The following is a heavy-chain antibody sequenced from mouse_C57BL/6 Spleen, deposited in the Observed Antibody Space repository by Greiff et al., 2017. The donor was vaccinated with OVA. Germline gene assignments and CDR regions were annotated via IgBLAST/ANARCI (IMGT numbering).Heavy chain of an antibody. D-gene: IGHD2-4*01. CDR2: IHPNSGST. CDR3: ARKPIYYDYEGYWYFDV. V-gene: IGHV1-64*01. Sequence: QVQLQQPGAKLVKPGASVKLSCKASGYTFTSYWMHWVKQRPGQGLEWIGMIHPNSGSTNYNEKFKSKATLTVDKSSSTAYMQLSSLTSEDSAVYYCARKPIYYDYEGYWYFDVWGTGTTVTVSS. CDR1: GYTFTSYW. J-gene: IGHJ1*03.